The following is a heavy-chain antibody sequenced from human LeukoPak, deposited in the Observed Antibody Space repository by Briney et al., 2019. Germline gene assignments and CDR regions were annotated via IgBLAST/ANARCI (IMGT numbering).Heavy chain of an antibody. V-gene: IGHV4-59*02. Sequence: SETLSLTCTVAGDSVSSYYWSWIRQPPGKGLEWIGYIYYTGSTNYNPSLKSRVTISLDTSRNQFSLKLTSVTAADTAVYYCAKSNGYGLVDIWGQGTMVTVSS. CDR3: AKSNGYGLVDI. CDR1: GDSVSSYY. CDR2: IYYTGST. J-gene: IGHJ3*02. D-gene: IGHD3-10*01.